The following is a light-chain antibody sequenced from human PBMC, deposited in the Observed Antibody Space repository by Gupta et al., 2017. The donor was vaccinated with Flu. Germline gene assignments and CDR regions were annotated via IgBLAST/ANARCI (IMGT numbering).Light chain of an antibody. CDR1: QSISNY. Sequence: DIQMTQSPSSLSASVGDRVTITCRASQSISNYINWYQQKPGKAPKLLIYSASSLQGGVPSRFSGSGAGTDFTLSISSLQPEDFATYYCQQSYSTPRTFGQGTKVEIK. CDR2: SAS. V-gene: IGKV1-39*01. J-gene: IGKJ1*01. CDR3: QQSYSTPRT.